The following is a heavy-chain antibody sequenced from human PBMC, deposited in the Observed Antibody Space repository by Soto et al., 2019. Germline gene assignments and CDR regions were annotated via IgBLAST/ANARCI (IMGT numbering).Heavy chain of an antibody. Sequence: GASVKVSCKASGYTFTSYYMHWVRQAPGQGLEWMGIINPSGGSTSYAQKFQGRVTMTRDTSTSTVYMELSSLRSEDTAVYYCATLTTVTTDQYPSLPLFDYWGQGTLVTVSS. CDR1: GYTFTSYY. V-gene: IGHV1-46*01. CDR2: INPSGGST. CDR3: ATLTTVTTDQYPSLPLFDY. D-gene: IGHD4-4*01. J-gene: IGHJ4*02.